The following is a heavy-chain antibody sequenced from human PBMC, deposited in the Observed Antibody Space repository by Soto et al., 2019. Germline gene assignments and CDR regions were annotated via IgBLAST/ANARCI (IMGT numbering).Heavy chain of an antibody. J-gene: IGHJ4*02. D-gene: IGHD6-13*01. Sequence: QVQPVQSGPELKKPGASVKVSCKASGYTFTSYGISWVRQAPGQGLEWMGWISAYNGDTDYAQKFQGRVTMTTDTSTTTAYMEVRSLRSDDTAVYYCVRGASSLPGFYWGQGTLVTVSS. CDR2: ISAYNGDT. CDR3: VRGASSLPGFY. CDR1: GYTFTSYG. V-gene: IGHV1-18*01.